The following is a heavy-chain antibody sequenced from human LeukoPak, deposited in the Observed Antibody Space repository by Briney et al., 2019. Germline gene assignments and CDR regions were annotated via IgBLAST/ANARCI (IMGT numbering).Heavy chain of an antibody. Sequence: SETLSLTCTVSGGSISSSSYYWGWIRQPPGKGLEWIGSIYYSGSTYYNPSLKSRVTISVDTSKNQFSLKLSSVTAADMAVYYCARRPTLIAVAGSFDYWGQGTLVTVSS. J-gene: IGHJ4*02. CDR3: ARRPTLIAVAGSFDY. V-gene: IGHV4-39*01. D-gene: IGHD6-19*01. CDR1: GGSISSSSYY. CDR2: IYYSGST.